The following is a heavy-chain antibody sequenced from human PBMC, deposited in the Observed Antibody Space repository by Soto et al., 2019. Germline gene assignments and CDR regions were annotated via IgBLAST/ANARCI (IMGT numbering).Heavy chain of an antibody. CDR1: GFTFSDYY. CDR2: VRNKINSYTT. V-gene: IGHV3-72*01. D-gene: IGHD2-21*01. CDR3: SRAGILTTPYYTDY. J-gene: IGHJ4*02. Sequence: EVQLVESGGGLVQPEGSLRLSCVPSGFTFSDYYMDWFRQAPGKGREWVGRVRNKINSYTTEYAASVKGRFTVSRDDSRNSLYLQMNSLKTGDTAMYYCSRAGILTTPYYTDYWGPGTLVTVSS.